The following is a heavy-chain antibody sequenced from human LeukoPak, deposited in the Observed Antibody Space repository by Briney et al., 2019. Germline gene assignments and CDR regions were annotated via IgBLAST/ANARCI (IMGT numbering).Heavy chain of an antibody. V-gene: IGHV3-13*01. CDR2: IGTAGDT. J-gene: IGHJ4*02. Sequence: PGGSLRLSCAASGFTFSSYGMHWVRQATGKGLEWVSAIGTAGDTYYPGSVKGRFTISRENAKNSLYLQMNSLRAGDTAVYYCARGGAAATLDYWGQGTLVTVSS. D-gene: IGHD6-13*01. CDR1: GFTFSSYG. CDR3: ARGGAAATLDY.